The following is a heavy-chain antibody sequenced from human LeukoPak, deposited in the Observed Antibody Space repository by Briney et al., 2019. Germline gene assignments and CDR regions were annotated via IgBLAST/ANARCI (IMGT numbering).Heavy chain of an antibody. CDR2: ITSSSTYI. D-gene: IGHD3-22*01. CDR1: GFTFSSYS. V-gene: IGHV3-21*01. CDR3: AREGKYYYDSSGYYYGDAFDI. Sequence: SGGSLRLSCAASGFTFSSYSMNWVRQAPGKGLEWVSSITSSSTYIYHADSVKGRFTISRDNAKNSLYLQMNSLRAEDTAVYYCAREGKYYYDSSGYYYGDAFDIWGQGTMVTVSS. J-gene: IGHJ3*02.